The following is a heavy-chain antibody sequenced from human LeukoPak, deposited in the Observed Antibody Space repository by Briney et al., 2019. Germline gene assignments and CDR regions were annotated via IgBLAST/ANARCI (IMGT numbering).Heavy chain of an antibody. J-gene: IGHJ6*02. V-gene: IGHV4-59*01. D-gene: IGHD4-17*01. CDR1: GGSISSYY. CDR3: TTDPRALDYGDYFPRLPSELEYYYYGMDV. CDR2: IYYSGST. Sequence: SETLSLTCTVSGGSISSYYWSWIRQPPGKGLEWIGYIYYSGSTNYNPSLKSRVTISVDTSKNQFSLKLSSVTAADTAVYYCTTDPRALDYGDYFPRLPSELEYYYYGMDVWGQGTTVTVSS.